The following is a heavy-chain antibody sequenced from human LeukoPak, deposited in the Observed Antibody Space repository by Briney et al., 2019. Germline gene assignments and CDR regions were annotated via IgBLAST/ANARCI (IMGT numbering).Heavy chain of an antibody. J-gene: IGHJ5*02. CDR3: ARDGRTGIAAAGTLDP. CDR1: GYTFTSYY. V-gene: IGHV1-46*01. CDR2: INPSGGST. Sequence: GASVKVSCKASGYTFTSYYMHWVRQAPGQGLEWMGIINPSGGSTSYAQKFQGRVTMTRDTSTSTVYMELSSLRSEDTAVYYCARDGRTGIAAAGTLDPWGQGTLVTVSS. D-gene: IGHD6-13*01.